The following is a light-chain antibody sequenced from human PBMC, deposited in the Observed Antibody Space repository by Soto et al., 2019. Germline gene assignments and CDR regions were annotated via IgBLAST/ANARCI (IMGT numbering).Light chain of an antibody. Sequence: EIVMTQSPATLSVSPGERATLSCRASQSVSSNLPCYQQKPGQVPRLLIFGASTRATGIPARFSGSGSGTEFTLTISSLQSEDFAVYYCQQYNNWPPWTFGQGTKVEIK. CDR2: GAS. CDR1: QSVSSN. V-gene: IGKV3-15*01. CDR3: QQYNNWPPWT. J-gene: IGKJ1*01.